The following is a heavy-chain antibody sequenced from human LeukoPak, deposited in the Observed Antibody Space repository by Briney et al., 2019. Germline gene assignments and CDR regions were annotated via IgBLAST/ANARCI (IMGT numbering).Heavy chain of an antibody. V-gene: IGHV4-4*02. Sequence: KAAETLSLTCTVSLGSTTSNFWSWVRQPPGKGLEWIGEIHRSGSPNYNPSLQSRVTISIDRSRNQIALGLSSVTAADTAVYYCAREILGGFNPGAYWGQGTLVTVSS. CDR2: IHRSGSP. D-gene: IGHD1-14*01. CDR1: LGSTTSNF. J-gene: IGHJ4*02. CDR3: AREILGGFNPGAY.